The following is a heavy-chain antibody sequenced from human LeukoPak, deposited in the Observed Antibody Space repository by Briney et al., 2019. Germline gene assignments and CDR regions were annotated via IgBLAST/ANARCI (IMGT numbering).Heavy chain of an antibody. J-gene: IGHJ4*02. Sequence: ASVKVSCKASGYTFTSYYMHWVRQAPGQGLEWMGIINPSGGSTSYAQKFQGRVTMTRDMSTSTVYMELSSLRSEDTAVYYCARVSYYYGSGSGNFDYWGQGTLVTVSS. CDR2: INPSGGST. D-gene: IGHD3-10*01. V-gene: IGHV1-46*01. CDR3: ARVSYYYGSGSGNFDY. CDR1: GYTFTSYY.